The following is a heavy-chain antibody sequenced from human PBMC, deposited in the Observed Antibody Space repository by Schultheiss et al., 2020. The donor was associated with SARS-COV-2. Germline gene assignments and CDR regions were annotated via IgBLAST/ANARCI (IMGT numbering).Heavy chain of an antibody. D-gene: IGHD6-19*01. CDR1: GYTFTSYD. CDR3: ARDQGQQWDIDY. Sequence: ASVKVSCKASGYTFTSYDINWVRQATGQGLEWMGWINPNSGGTNYAQKFQGRVTMTRDTSISTAYMELSRLRSDDTAVYYCARDQGQQWDIDYWGQGTLVTVSS. J-gene: IGHJ4*02. CDR2: INPNSGGT. V-gene: IGHV1-2*02.